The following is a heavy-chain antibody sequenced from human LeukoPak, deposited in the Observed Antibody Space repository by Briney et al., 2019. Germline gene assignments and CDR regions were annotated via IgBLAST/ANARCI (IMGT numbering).Heavy chain of an antibody. V-gene: IGHV4-59*01. CDR2: IYYSGST. CDR1: GGSISSYY. CDR3: ARGIAAAGIGRILNYYYYMDV. Sequence: KPSETLSLTCTVSGGSISSYYWSWIRQPPGKGLEWIGYIYYSGSTNYNPSLKSRVAISVDTSKNQFSLKLSSVTAADTAVYYCARGIAAAGIGRILNYYYYMDVWGKGTTVTVSS. J-gene: IGHJ6*03. D-gene: IGHD6-13*01.